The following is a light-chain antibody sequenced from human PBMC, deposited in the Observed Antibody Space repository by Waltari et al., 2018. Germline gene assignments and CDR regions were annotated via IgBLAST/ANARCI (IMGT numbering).Light chain of an antibody. V-gene: IGKV1-5*01. CDR3: QQYWT. CDR2: GGS. J-gene: IGKJ1*01. Sequence: DIQMTQSPSTLSASTGDRVTITCRGIKAYSSWLAWYQQKPGKAPRLLIFGGSALESGVPSRFSGSGSGTEFNLTINSLQPDDFATYYCQQYWTFGQGTKVEIK. CDR1: KAYSSW.